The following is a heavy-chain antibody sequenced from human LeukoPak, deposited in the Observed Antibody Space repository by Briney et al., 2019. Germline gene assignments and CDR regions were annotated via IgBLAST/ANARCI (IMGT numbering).Heavy chain of an antibody. J-gene: IGHJ4*02. V-gene: IGHV1-18*01. CDR2: ISAYNGNT. Sequence: ASVKVSCKASGGTFSSSAISWVRQAPGQGLEWMGWISAYNGNTNYAQKLQGRVTMTTDTSTSTAYMELRSLRSDDTAVYYCARLPSQWLLPYYFDYWGQGTLVTVSS. CDR1: GGTFSSSA. D-gene: IGHD3-22*01. CDR3: ARLPSQWLLPYYFDY.